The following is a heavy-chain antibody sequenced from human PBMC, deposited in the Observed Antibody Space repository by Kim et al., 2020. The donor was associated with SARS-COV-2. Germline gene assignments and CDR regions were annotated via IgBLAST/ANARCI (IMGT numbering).Heavy chain of an antibody. Sequence: ASVKVSCKASGYTFTDYYIHWVRQAPGQGLEWMGWIDPITGGTNYAQKFRGRVTMTRDTSITTAYMELSDDTAMYYCARGERTYYDFWSGSVSPLNFDYWRQGTLVTVSS. CDR1: GYTFTDYY. J-gene: IGHJ4*02. D-gene: IGHD3-3*01. V-gene: IGHV1-2*02. CDR2: IDPITGGT. CDR3: ARGERTYYDFWSGSVSPLNFDY.